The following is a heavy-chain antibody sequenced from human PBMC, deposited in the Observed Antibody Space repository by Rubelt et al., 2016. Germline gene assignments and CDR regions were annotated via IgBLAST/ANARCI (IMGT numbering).Heavy chain of an antibody. J-gene: IGHJ2*01. D-gene: IGHD3-10*01. Sequence: QLQLQESGPGLVKSSETLSLTCTVSGGSIISGYYWGWIRQPPEKGLEWIGSIYYSGSTSYNPPLNTRVNISVHTTQTQYSRKLTSVTAADTAVYHCARMSLADAGWYFDHWGRGTPVTVSP. CDR3: ARMSLADAGWYFDH. CDR1: GGSIISGYY. V-gene: IGHV4-39*01. CDR2: IYYSGST.